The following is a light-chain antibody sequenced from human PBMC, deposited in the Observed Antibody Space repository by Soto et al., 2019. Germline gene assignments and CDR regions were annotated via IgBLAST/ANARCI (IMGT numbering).Light chain of an antibody. Sequence: ETVFTQSPAPLFLSPGERAPLSCRASQSVSSYLAWYQQKPGQAPRLIIYDAYNRATGIPARFSGSGSGTEFSLTIRRPQSEDLAVYYCQKYHTWPPKTVGHGTK. J-gene: IGKJ1*01. V-gene: IGKV3-11*01. CDR2: DAY. CDR3: QKYHTWPPKT. CDR1: QSVSSY.